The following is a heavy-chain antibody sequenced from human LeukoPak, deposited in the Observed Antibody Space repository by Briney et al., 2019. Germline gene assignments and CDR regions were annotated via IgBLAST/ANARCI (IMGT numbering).Heavy chain of an antibody. D-gene: IGHD3-22*01. Sequence: GGSLRLSCAASGFTFSSYAMSWVRQAPGKGLEWVSSISCSGGSKYYADSVKGRFTISRDNSKNTLFLQMNSLRADDTAVYYCAKSKFPYHSNGWHGYFDFWGQGTLVTVSS. CDR2: ISCSGGSK. CDR1: GFTFSSYA. CDR3: AKSKFPYHSNGWHGYFDF. J-gene: IGHJ4*02. V-gene: IGHV3-23*01.